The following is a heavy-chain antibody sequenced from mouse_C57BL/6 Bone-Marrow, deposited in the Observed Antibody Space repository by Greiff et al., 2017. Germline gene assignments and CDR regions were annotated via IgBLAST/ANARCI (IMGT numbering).Heavy chain of an antibody. CDR2: INPSSGYT. CDR3: ARSGDYDGAWFAY. V-gene: IGHV1-7*01. Sequence: QVQLQQSGAELAKPGASVKLSCKASGYTFTSYWMHWVKQRPGQGLEWIGYINPSSGYTKYNQKFKDKATLTADKSSSTAYMQLRSLTYEDSAVDYCARSGDYDGAWFAYWGQGTLVTVSA. CDR1: GYTFTSYW. D-gene: IGHD2-4*01. J-gene: IGHJ3*01.